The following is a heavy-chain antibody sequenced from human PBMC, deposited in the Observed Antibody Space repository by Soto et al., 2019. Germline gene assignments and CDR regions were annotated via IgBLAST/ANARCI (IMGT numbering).Heavy chain of an antibody. V-gene: IGHV4-4*02. CDR3: ARLRRSSGRQVDY. D-gene: IGHD6-19*01. CDR2: IYHTGST. Sequence: ASETLSLTCAVSGVSISSSNWWSWVRQPPGKGLEWIGEIYHTGSTNYNPSLESRVTTSVDKSKNQFSLKLRSVTAADTAVYYCARLRRSSGRQVDYWGQGTLVTVSS. CDR1: GVSISSSNW. J-gene: IGHJ4*02.